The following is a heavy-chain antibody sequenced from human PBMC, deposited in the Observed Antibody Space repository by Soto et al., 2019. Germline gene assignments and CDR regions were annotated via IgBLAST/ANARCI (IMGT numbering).Heavy chain of an antibody. D-gene: IGHD3-22*01. Sequence: EVRLVESGGGLVQPGGSLTLSCAASGFTFSSYWMTWVRQAPGKGLEWVANINQDGSEKYYKDSMKGRVTISRDNAMNSLLLQRNSLRAEDTAVYYCSRERSRPDLRDTHYYDSSDLDYGLAVGGQETTVTFSS. CDR3: SRERSRPDLRDTHYYDSSDLDYGLAV. CDR2: INQDGSEK. V-gene: IGHV3-7*01. J-gene: IGHJ6*02. CDR1: GFTFSSYW.